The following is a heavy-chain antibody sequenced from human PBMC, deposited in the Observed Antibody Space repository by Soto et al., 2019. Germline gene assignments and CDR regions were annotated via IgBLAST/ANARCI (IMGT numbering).Heavy chain of an antibody. V-gene: IGHV3-23*01. CDR3: AKDSNLIPWGANH. CDR2: ISASGDIT. J-gene: IGHJ5*02. Sequence: EVQLLESGGGLIQPGGSLRLSCAASGFTFTTYAMRWVRQAPGKGLEWVSAISASGDITYYADSVKGRFTISRDSSKNTLSLQLSGLRAEATAIYYCAKDSNLIPWGANHWGQGTLVTVSS. CDR1: GFTFTTYA. D-gene: IGHD7-27*01.